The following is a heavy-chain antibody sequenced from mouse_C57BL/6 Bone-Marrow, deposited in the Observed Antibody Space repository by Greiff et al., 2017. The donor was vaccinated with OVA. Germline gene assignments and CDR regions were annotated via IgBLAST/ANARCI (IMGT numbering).Heavy chain of an antibody. CDR3: ARRKLGLYYFDY. CDR2: IDPSDSYT. D-gene: IGHD4-1*01. V-gene: IGHV1-69*01. Sequence: QVQLQQPGAELVMPGASVKLSCKASGYTFTSYWMHWVKQRPGQGLEWIGEIDPSDSYTNYNQKFKGKSTLTVDKSSSTAYMQLSSLTSEDSAVYYCARRKLGLYYFDYWGQGTTLTVSS. J-gene: IGHJ2*01. CDR1: GYTFTSYW.